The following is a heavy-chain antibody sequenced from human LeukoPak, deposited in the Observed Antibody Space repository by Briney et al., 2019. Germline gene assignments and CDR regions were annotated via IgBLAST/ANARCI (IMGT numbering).Heavy chain of an antibody. Sequence: PGGSLRLSCAASGFTFSSYEMNWVRQAPGKGLEWVSYISSSGSTIYYADSVKGRFTISRDNAKNSLYLQMNSLRAEDTAVYYCASPGIAVAGTGRAGLDYWGQATMVT. D-gene: IGHD6-19*01. CDR1: GFTFSSYE. J-gene: IGHJ4*02. CDR2: ISSSGSTI. CDR3: ASPGIAVAGTGRAGLDY. V-gene: IGHV3-48*03.